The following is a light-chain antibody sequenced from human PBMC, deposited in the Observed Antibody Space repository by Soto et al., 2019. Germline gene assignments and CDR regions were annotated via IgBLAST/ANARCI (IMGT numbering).Light chain of an antibody. CDR2: KAS. V-gene: IGKV1-5*03. CDR1: QSISDW. J-gene: IGKJ2*01. Sequence: DIQMTQSPSTLSASVGDRVTITCRASQSISDWLVWYQQKPGKAPKLLIYKASSLESGVPSRFSGSGSGTEFTLTISSLQPDDFATYYCQQYDRFSGTFGQGTKLDIK. CDR3: QQYDRFSGT.